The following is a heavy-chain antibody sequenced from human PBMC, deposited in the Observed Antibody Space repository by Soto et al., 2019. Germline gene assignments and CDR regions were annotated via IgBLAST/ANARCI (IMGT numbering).Heavy chain of an antibody. CDR2: SGNT. Sequence: QVQLVQSGAEVKKPGASVTVSCKASGYTFSRHGISWVRQAPGQGLEWMAWSGNTNYAQKFQGRLTLTTNPSTRTAYMELGSLRSDGTAVYYCARGADDFSSGYYYEYWGQGTLVTVSS. D-gene: IGHD3-3*01. CDR1: GYTFSRHG. CDR3: ARGADDFSSGYYYEY. J-gene: IGHJ4*02. V-gene: IGHV1-18*04.